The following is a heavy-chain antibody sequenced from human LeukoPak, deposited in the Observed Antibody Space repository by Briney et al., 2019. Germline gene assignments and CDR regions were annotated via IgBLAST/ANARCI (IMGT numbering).Heavy chain of an antibody. CDR1: GGSISSYY. V-gene: IGHV4-59*01. D-gene: IGHD2-2*01. CDR3: ARGGVPAAMRRYYYYYMDV. Sequence: SETLSLTCTVSGGSISSYYWSWIRQPPGKGLEWIGYIYYSGSTNYNSSFKSRVTISIDTSKNQFSLRLSSVTAADTAVYYCARGGVPAAMRRYYYYYMDVWGKGTTVTISS. CDR2: IYYSGST. J-gene: IGHJ6*03.